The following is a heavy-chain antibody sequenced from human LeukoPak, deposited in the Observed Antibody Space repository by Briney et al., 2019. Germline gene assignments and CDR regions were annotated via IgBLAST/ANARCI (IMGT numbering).Heavy chain of an antibody. CDR3: ARDCSGGSCYSYYYYGMDV. CDR2: IKQDGSDI. V-gene: IGHV3-7*01. Sequence: GGSLRLSCTVSGFTFSNLWMTWVRQAPGKGLEWVANIKQDGSDIYYMDSVKGRFTISRDNAKNSLYLQMNSLRAEDTAVYYCARDCSGGSCYSYYYYGMDVWGKGTTVTVSS. CDR1: GFTFSNLW. J-gene: IGHJ6*04. D-gene: IGHD2-15*01.